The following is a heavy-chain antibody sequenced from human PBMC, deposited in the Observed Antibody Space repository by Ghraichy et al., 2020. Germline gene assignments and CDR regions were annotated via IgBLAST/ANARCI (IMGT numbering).Heavy chain of an antibody. J-gene: IGHJ4*02. CDR2: ISHDSDLT. D-gene: IGHD3-16*01. CDR1: GFIFSNYN. V-gene: IGHV3-21*01. CDR3: ARGYDDYDYS. Sequence: GGSLRLSCAASGFIFSNYNMNWVRQAPGKGREWDSSISHDSDLTYYADSVKGRFTVSRDNAKNLMYLQMNSLRDEDTAVYYCARGYDDYDYSGGQGTLVTVSS.